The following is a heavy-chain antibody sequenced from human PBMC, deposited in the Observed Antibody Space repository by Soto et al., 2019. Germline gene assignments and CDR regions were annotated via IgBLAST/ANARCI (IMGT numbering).Heavy chain of an antibody. V-gene: IGHV3-74*01. J-gene: IGHJ3*02. Sequence: GGSLRLSCAASGFTFSSYWMHWVRQAPGKGLVWVSRINSDGSSTSYADTVKGRFTISRDNAKNTLDLQMNSLRTEDTAVYYWARARGYSYGYYVRIDAFDIWGQGTMVTVSS. CDR3: ARARGYSYGYYVRIDAFDI. CDR2: INSDGSST. D-gene: IGHD5-18*01. CDR1: GFTFSSYW.